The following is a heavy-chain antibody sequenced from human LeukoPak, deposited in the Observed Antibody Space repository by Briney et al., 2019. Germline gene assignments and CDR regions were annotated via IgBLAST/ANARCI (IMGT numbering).Heavy chain of an antibody. V-gene: IGHV3-53*01. CDR3: ARGVNWNDLWFDY. CDR1: GFTVSSNF. J-gene: IGHJ4*02. Sequence: GGSLRLSCAAPGFTVSSNFMTWVRLAPGKGREGVSILYPGGNTNYSDSVKGRFTISRDNSKRSLYLQMNSLRTDDTAVYYCARGVNWNDLWFDYWGQGTLVTVSS. CDR2: LYPGGNT. D-gene: IGHD1-1*01.